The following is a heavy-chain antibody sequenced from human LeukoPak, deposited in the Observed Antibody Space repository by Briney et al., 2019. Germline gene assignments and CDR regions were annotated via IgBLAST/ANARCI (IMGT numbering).Heavy chain of an antibody. D-gene: IGHD3-22*01. J-gene: IGHJ3*02. V-gene: IGHV4-34*01. CDR2: INHSGST. Sequence: SETLSLTCTASGGSISNYYWSWIRQPPGKGLEWIGEINHSGSTNYNPSLKSRVTISVDTSKNQFSLKLSSVTAADTAVYYCARLYRYYDSSGLRQRYKFDIWGQGTMVTVSS. CDR1: GGSISNYY. CDR3: ARLYRYYDSSGLRQRYKFDI.